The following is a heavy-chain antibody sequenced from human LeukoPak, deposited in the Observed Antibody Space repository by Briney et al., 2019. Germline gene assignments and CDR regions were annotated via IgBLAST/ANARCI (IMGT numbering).Heavy chain of an antibody. D-gene: IGHD3-9*01. CDR3: ASQGYDILTGYIDAFDI. CDR1: GGSISSYY. Sequence: SDTLSLTCTVSGGSISSYYWSWIRQPPGRGREWIGYISYSGSTNYNPSLKSRVTISIDTSKNQFSLKLRSVTAADTAIYYCASQGYDILTGYIDAFDIWGQGTMVTVSS. J-gene: IGHJ3*02. CDR2: ISYSGST. V-gene: IGHV4-59*08.